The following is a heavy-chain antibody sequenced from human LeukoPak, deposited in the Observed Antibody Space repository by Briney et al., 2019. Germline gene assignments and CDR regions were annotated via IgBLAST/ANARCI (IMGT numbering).Heavy chain of an antibody. J-gene: IGHJ4*02. V-gene: IGHV1-2*02. CDR1: GYTFTGYY. CDR3: ARLSGGYSSGWYYLDY. D-gene: IGHD6-19*01. CDR2: INPNSGGT. Sequence: GASVKVSCKASGYTFTGYYMHWVRQAPGQGLEWMGWINPNSGGTNYAQKFQGRVTMTRDTSISTAYMELSRLRSDDTAVYYCARLSGGYSSGWYYLDYWGQGTLVTVS.